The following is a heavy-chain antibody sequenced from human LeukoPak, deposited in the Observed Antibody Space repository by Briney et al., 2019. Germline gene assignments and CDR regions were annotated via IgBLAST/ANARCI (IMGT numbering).Heavy chain of an antibody. D-gene: IGHD6-13*01. CDR2: IYYSGST. CDR1: GGSISSGGYY. J-gene: IGHJ4*02. CDR3: ARVIAAAAYKNFDY. V-gene: IGHV4-31*03. Sequence: SETLSLTCTVSGGSISSGGYYWSWIRQHPGKGLEWIGYIYYSGSTYYNPSLKSRVTISVDTSKNQFSLKLSSVTAADTAVYYCARVIAAAAYKNFDYWGQGTLVTVSS.